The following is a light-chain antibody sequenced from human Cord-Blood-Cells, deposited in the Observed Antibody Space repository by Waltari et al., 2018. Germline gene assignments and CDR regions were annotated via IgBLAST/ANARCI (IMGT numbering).Light chain of an antibody. CDR2: EGS. CDR1: SXDVGRYNL. V-gene: IGLV2-23*01. J-gene: IGLJ2*01. Sequence: QSALTQPASVSGSPGQXXXXXXXXXSXDVGRYNLXSWYQQHPGKAPKLMIYEGSKRPSGVSNRFSGSKSGNTASLTISGLQAEDEADYYCCSYAGSSTVVFGGGTKLTVL. CDR3: CSYAGSSTVV.